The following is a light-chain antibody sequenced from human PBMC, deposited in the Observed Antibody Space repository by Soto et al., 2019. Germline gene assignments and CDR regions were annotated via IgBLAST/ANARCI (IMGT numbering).Light chain of an antibody. CDR3: SSYTSGILVV. V-gene: IGLV2-14*01. Sequence: QSVLTQPASVSGSPGQSITISCTGTSGDVGGYDYVSWYQQHPGKAPKLMIYEVSNRPSGVSTRFSGSKSGNTASLTISGLQADDEADYYCSSYTSGILVVFGGGTKLTVL. CDR2: EVS. J-gene: IGLJ2*01. CDR1: SGDVGGYDY.